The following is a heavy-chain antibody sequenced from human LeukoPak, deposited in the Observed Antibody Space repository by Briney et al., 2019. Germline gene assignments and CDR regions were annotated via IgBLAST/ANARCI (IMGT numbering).Heavy chain of an antibody. D-gene: IGHD2-15*01. V-gene: IGHV3-74*01. Sequence: PGGSLRLSCAASGLTFSGYWMHWVRQAPGKGLVWVSRINGDGSSTSYADSVKGRLTISRDNAKNTLYLQMNSLGAEDTAVYYCARARNCSSGTCYKDYWGQGTLVTVSS. CDR1: GLTFSGYW. CDR2: INGDGSST. J-gene: IGHJ4*02. CDR3: ARARNCSSGTCYKDY.